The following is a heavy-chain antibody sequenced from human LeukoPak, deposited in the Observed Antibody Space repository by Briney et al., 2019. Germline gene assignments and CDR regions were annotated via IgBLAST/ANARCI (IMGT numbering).Heavy chain of an antibody. CDR1: GGSTSSDY. CDR3: ARLSSGSSSWYDIDY. J-gene: IGHJ4*02. V-gene: IGHV4-59*08. Sequence: SETLSLTCTVSGGSTSSDYWSWIRQPPGKGLEWIGYIYYSGSTNYNPSLKSRVTISVDTSKNQFSLKLSSVTAADTAVYYCARLSSGSSSWYDIDYWGQGTLVTVSS. D-gene: IGHD6-13*01. CDR2: IYYSGST.